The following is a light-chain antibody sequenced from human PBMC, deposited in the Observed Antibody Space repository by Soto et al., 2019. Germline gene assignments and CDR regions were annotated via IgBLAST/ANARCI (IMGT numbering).Light chain of an antibody. CDR3: SSYTTSSTVV. V-gene: IGLV2-14*01. CDR1: SSDVGGYNY. Sequence: QSALTQPTSLSGSPGQSITISCTGTSSDVGGYNYVSWYQQHPGKAPKLMIYDLSNRPSGVSNRFSGSKSGNTASLTISGLQAEDEADYYCSSYTTSSTVVFGGGTKLTVL. CDR2: DLS. J-gene: IGLJ2*01.